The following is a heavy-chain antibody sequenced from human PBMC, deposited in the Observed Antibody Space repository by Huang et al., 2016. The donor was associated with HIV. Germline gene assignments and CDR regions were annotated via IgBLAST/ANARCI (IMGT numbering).Heavy chain of an antibody. D-gene: IGHD3-3*01. CDR3: ARDHHDFWRGYRRMYFFDH. J-gene: IGHJ4*02. CDR1: GGSISTHY. Sequence: QVQLQESGPGIVKPSETLSLTCTVSGGSISTHYWSWIRQPPWKGLEWIGRMDYSGSTNHSPALKSRVTIFRDTSKNQFSLRVNSVTAADTAMYYCARDHHDFWRGYRRMYFFDHWGQGTLVTVSS. V-gene: IGHV4-59*11. CDR2: MDYSGST.